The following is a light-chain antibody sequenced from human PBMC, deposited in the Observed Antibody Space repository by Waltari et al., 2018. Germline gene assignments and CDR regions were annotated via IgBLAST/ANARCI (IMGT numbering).Light chain of an antibody. CDR1: QDIANS. Sequence: IQMTQSPSSLSASVGDRVTITCRASQDIANSLAWYQQQPGKAPKLLLYDASKLQSGVPSRFSGKGSETDYCLTISCLQPEDFRTYYCQHYYSLLTFGGGTKVEI. CDR2: DAS. CDR3: QHYYSLLT. J-gene: IGKJ4*01. V-gene: IGKV1-NL1*01.